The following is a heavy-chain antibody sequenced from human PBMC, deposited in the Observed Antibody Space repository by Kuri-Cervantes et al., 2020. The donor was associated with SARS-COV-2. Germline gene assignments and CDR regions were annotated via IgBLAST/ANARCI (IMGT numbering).Heavy chain of an antibody. J-gene: IGHJ4*02. CDR3: AMLWFGELPPGY. Sequence: SVKVSCKASGGTFSSYAISWVRQAPGQGLEWVGGIIPILGIANYAQKFQGRVTITRDTSASTAYMELSSLRSEDTAVYYCAMLWFGELPPGYWGQGTLVTVSS. CDR1: GGTFSSYA. V-gene: IGHV1-69*10. CDR2: IIPILGIA. D-gene: IGHD3-10*01.